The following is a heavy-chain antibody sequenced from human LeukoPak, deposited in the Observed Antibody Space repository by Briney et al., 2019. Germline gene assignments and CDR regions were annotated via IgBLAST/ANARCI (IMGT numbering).Heavy chain of an antibody. CDR3: ARLLLLGGYSSASRAFDI. Sequence: SETLSLTCTVSGGSISSSSYYWGWIRQPPGKGLEWIGSIYYSGSTYYNPSLKSRVTISVDTSKNQFSLKLSSVTAADTAVYYCARLLLLGGYSSASRAFDIWGQGTMVTVSS. J-gene: IGHJ3*02. D-gene: IGHD6-6*01. CDR1: GGSISSSSYY. CDR2: IYYSGST. V-gene: IGHV4-39*01.